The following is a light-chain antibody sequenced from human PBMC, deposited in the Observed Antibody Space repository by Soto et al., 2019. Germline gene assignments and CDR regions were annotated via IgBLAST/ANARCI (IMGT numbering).Light chain of an antibody. Sequence: SGLAQYPGTLSLSPGERATLSCRASQTVSSTYFSWYQQKPGQAPRLLIYGGSRRATGVPDRFSGGGSGTDFTLTISRLEPEDFGVFYCQQYGRAPRTFGQGTRLEIK. J-gene: IGKJ5*01. CDR1: QTVSSTY. V-gene: IGKV3-20*01. CDR2: GGS. CDR3: QQYGRAPRT.